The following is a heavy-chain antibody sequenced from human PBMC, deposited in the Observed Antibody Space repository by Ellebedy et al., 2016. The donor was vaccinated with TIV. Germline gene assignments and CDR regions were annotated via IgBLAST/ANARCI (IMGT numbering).Heavy chain of an antibody. CDR1: GFSFRSYV. V-gene: IGHV3-23*01. D-gene: IGHD5-24*01. CDR2: IGGGGDST. Sequence: GESLKISCASSGFSFRSYVMTSVRQAPGKGLEWDSGIGGGGDSTYNAAYVRGRFNISRDNSKNTLYIQMNSLRDEETAVYYCAKNPAGGNYQNAFEIWGRGTMVTVSS. J-gene: IGHJ3*02. CDR3: AKNPAGGNYQNAFEI.